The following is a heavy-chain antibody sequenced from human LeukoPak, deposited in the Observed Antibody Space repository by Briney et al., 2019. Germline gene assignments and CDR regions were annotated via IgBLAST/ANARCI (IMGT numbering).Heavy chain of an antibody. CDR2: INAGNGNT. CDR1: GYTFTSYA. CDR3: ARDYGGYSSSWYSPHFDY. Sequence: ASVKVSCKASGYTFTSYAMHWVRQAPGQRLEWMGWINAGNGNTKYSQKFQGRVTITRDTSASTAYMELSSLRSEDTAVYYCARDYGGYSSSWYSPHFDYWGQGTLVTVSS. V-gene: IGHV1-3*01. J-gene: IGHJ4*02. D-gene: IGHD6-13*01.